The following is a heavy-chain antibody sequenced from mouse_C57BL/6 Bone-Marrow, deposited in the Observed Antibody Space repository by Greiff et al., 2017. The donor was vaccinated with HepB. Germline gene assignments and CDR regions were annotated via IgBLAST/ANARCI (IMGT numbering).Heavy chain of an antibody. CDR2: IRNKANGYTT. D-gene: IGHD1-1*01. J-gene: IGHJ2*01. CDR3: ARRDYGSSLDY. Sequence: VKLVESGGGLVQPGGSLSLSCAASGFTFTDYYMSWVRPPPGKALEWLGFIRNKANGYTTEYSESVKGRFTITRDNSQSILYLQMNALRAEDSATYYCARRDYGSSLDYWGQGTTLTVSS. CDR1: GFTFTDYY. V-gene: IGHV7-3*01.